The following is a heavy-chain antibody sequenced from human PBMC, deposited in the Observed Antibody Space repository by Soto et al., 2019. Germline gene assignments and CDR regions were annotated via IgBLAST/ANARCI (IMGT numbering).Heavy chain of an antibody. Sequence: QEQLVESGGGVVQPGRSLRLSCVASGFTFSSFAMHWVRQAPGKGLEWVAVMSYDGRNKNYADSVKGRVTIPRDNSKNTLYLQMNSLRAEDTAVYYCAKVKGIAAGWGMDVWGQGTAVTVSS. J-gene: IGHJ6*02. D-gene: IGHD6-13*01. V-gene: IGHV3-30*04. CDR1: GFTFSSFA. CDR2: MSYDGRNK. CDR3: AKVKGIAAGWGMDV.